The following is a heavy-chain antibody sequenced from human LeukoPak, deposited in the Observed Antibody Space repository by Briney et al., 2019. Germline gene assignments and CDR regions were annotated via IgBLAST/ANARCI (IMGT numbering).Heavy chain of an antibody. D-gene: IGHD2-2*01. CDR3: ASTNRYCSSTSCLTHY. CDR2: ISAYNGNT. V-gene: IGHV1-18*01. J-gene: IGHJ4*02. Sequence: GASVKVSCKASGYTFTSYGISWVRQAPGQGLEWMGWISAYNGNTNYAQKLQGRVTMTTDTSTSTADMELRSLRSDDTAVYYCASTNRYCSSTSCLTHYWGQGTLVTVSS. CDR1: GYTFTSYG.